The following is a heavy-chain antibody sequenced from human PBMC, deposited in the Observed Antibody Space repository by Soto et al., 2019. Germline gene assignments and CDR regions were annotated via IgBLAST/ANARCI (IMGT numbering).Heavy chain of an antibody. V-gene: IGHV1-18*01. D-gene: IGHD1-26*01. J-gene: IGHJ4*02. CDR3: ARDERWELRHFDY. Sequence: QVQLVQSGAEVKKPGSSVKVSCKASGCTFTSYGISWVRQAPGQGLEWMGWISAYNGNTNYAQKLQGRVTMTTDKYTSRGYMQLRSLRAAEPAEYCGARDERWELRHFDYLGGGTLLTVSS. CDR2: ISAYNGNT. CDR1: GCTFTSYG.